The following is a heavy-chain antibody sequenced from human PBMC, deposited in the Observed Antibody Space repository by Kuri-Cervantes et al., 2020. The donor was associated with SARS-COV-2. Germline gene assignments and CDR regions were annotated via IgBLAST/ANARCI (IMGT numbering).Heavy chain of an antibody. V-gene: IGHV4-59*05. CDR3: ASAQGPYYYDSSGYYRFDY. J-gene: IGHJ4*02. CDR2: FYYSGST. Sequence: SETLSLTFNVSGGSIRSYFWSWIRQAPGKGLEWIGSFYYSGSTYYNPSLKSRVTISVDTSKNQFSLKLSSVTAADTAVYYCASAQGPYYYDSSGYYRFDYWGQGTLVTVSS. D-gene: IGHD3-22*01. CDR1: GGSIRSYF.